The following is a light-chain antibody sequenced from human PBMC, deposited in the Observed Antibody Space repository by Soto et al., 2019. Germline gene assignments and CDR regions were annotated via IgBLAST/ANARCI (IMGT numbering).Light chain of an antibody. Sequence: QPVLTQTPSASGTPGQRVTISCSGSNSNMGRNYVYWYQQVPGTAPKILMYRNDVRPSGVPDRFTGSKSGTSASLAISGLRSEDEADYYCAVWDNSLNCGAFGGGTKLTVL. J-gene: IGLJ2*01. CDR3: AVWDNSLNCGA. CDR1: NSNMGRNY. CDR2: RND. V-gene: IGLV1-47*01.